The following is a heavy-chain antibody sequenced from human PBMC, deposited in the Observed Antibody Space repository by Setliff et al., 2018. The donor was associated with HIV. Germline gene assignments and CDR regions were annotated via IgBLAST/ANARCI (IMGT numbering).Heavy chain of an antibody. V-gene: IGHV3-49*04. CDR3: TSSFKAHYYSYYYMDV. J-gene: IGHJ6*03. CDR1: GFTFGDYA. Sequence: PGGSLRLSCTAPGFTFGDYAMSWVRQAPGKGLEWVGFIRSKAYGGTTEYAASVKGRFTISRDDSKSIAYLQMNSLKTEDTAVYYCTSSFKAHYYSYYYMDVWGKGTKVTVSS. CDR2: IRSKAYGGTT.